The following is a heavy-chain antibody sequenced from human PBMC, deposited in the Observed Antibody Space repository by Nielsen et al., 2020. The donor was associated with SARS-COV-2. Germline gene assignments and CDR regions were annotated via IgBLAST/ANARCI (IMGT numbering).Heavy chain of an antibody. Sequence: GGSLRLSCAASGFTFSSYWMSWVRQAPGKGLEWVANIKQDGSEKYYVDSVKGRFTISRDNAKNSLYLQMNSLRAEDTAVYYCAKDLSSSFPPLYYYYYGMDVWGQGTTVTVSS. D-gene: IGHD6-13*01. CDR2: IKQDGSEK. CDR1: GFTFSSYW. J-gene: IGHJ6*02. CDR3: AKDLSSSFPPLYYYYYGMDV. V-gene: IGHV3-7*01.